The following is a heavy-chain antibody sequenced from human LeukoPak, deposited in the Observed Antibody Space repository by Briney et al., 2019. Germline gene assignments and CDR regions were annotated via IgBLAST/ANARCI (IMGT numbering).Heavy chain of an antibody. Sequence: ASVKLSSKASGYTFTSYGISWVRQAPGQGLEWMGWISAYNGNTNYAQKLQGRVTMTTDTSTSTAYMELRSLRSDDTAVYDCARAPMGRAFAIWGRGTMVTVSS. CDR3: ARAPMGRAFAI. CDR1: GYTFTSYG. D-gene: IGHD3-10*01. CDR2: ISAYNGNT. V-gene: IGHV1-18*01. J-gene: IGHJ3*02.